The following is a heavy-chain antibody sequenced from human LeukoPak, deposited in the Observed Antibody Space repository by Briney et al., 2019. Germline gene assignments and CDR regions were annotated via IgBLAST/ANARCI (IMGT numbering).Heavy chain of an antibody. CDR3: ASSFTTAFGHFDY. J-gene: IGHJ4*02. V-gene: IGHV4-31*03. D-gene: IGHD3-22*01. CDR1: GGSISSGGYY. CDR2: IYYSGST. Sequence: SETLSLTCTVSGGSISSGGYYWSWIRQHPGKGLEWIGYIYYSGSTYYNPSLKSRVTIPVDTSKNQFSLKLSSVTAADTAVYYCASSFTTAFGHFDYWGQGTLVTVSS.